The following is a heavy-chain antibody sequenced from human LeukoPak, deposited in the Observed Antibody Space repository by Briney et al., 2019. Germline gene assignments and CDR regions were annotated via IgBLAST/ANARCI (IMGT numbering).Heavy chain of an antibody. CDR2: IDQHGSEK. Sequence: HTGGSLRLSCAASGFTFSTYLMSWVRQAPGKGLEWMASIDQHGSEKYYVDSVKGRFTISRDNAKNSLYLQVNSLRAEDTAVYYCVRGKGDSSGWIYWGQGTLVTVSS. V-gene: IGHV3-7*04. J-gene: IGHJ4*02. CDR3: VRGKGDSSGWIY. CDR1: GFTFSTYL. D-gene: IGHD6-19*01.